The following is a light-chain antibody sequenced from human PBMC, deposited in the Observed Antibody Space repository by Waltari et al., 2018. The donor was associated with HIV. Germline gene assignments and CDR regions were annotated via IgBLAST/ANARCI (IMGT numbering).Light chain of an antibody. V-gene: IGLV1-40*01. Sequence: QSVLTQPPSVSGAPGQRVTISCTGSTSNIGADYDVHWYQQIPGTAPKLLISGNKNRPSGVPDLFPASKSGTSASLTITGLQAEDEADYFCQSYDITLSASVVFGGGTKLTVL. J-gene: IGLJ2*01. CDR3: QSYDITLSASVV. CDR2: GNK. CDR1: TSNIGADYD.